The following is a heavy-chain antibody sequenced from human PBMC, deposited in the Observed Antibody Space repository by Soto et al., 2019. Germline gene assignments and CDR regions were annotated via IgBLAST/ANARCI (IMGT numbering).Heavy chain of an antibody. V-gene: IGHV4-31*03. CDR2: TYYTGST. J-gene: IGHJ1*01. CDR1: GGAISTGGYY. D-gene: IGHD3-22*01. Sequence: QVQLQESGPGLVKTSQTLSLTCTVSGGAISTGGYYWSWILQPPGKGMEWIAYTYYTGSTYYNPSLRSRVTISVDASKSQFTLKRSSVTAADTAVYYCATNGDYYDSSGPNYFQLWGQGTLVTVSS. CDR3: ATNGDYYDSSGPNYFQL.